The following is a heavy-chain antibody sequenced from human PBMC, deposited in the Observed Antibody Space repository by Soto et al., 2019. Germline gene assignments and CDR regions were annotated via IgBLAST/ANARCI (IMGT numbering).Heavy chain of an antibody. CDR1: GCTFSSYG. D-gene: IGHD2-2*01. CDR3: VKALYCSSTSCYGANDAFDI. J-gene: IGHJ3*02. V-gene: IGHV3-30*02. CDR2: IWYDGSNK. Sequence: GGSLRLSCAASGCTFSSYGRHCVRQAPEKRLERVAVIWYDGSNKYYADYVKGRFTISRDNSKNTLNLQMNSLRTEDTALYYCVKALYCSSTSCYGANDAFDIWGQGTMVTVSS.